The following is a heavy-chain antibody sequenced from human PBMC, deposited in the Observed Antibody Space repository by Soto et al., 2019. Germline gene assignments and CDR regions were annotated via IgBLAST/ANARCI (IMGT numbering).Heavy chain of an antibody. CDR1: GFTVSSNY. CDR2: IYSGGNT. Sequence: EVQLVESGGGLIQPGGSLRLSCAASGFTVSSNYMSWVRQAPGKGLEWVSVIYSGGNTYYADSVKGRFTSSRDISKNTLYLQMNRLRAEDTAVYYCARDLPLRGDILPANWGQGTLVTVSS. J-gene: IGHJ4*02. D-gene: IGHD3-9*01. CDR3: ARDLPLRGDILPAN. V-gene: IGHV3-53*01.